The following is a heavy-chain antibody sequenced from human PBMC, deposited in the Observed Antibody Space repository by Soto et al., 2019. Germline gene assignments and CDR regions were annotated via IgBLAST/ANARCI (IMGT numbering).Heavy chain of an antibody. J-gene: IGHJ6*02. CDR2: ISPYNGHT. CDR3: ARDLTIVPATHPRLENYGMDV. D-gene: IGHD2-2*01. CDR1: GYSFTSYG. V-gene: IGHV1-18*01. Sequence: QVQLVQSAGEVKKLGASVKVSCKASGYSFTSYGISWVRRAPGQGLEWMGWISPYNGHTQFVERFQGRVAMTTDTSTKTGYMELRNLRSDDTAHYYCARDLTIVPATHPRLENYGMDVWGQGTTVIVSS.